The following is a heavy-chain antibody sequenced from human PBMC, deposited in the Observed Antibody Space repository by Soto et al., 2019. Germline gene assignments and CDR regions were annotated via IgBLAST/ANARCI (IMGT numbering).Heavy chain of an antibody. J-gene: IGHJ4*02. CDR3: TGPYPYYFDS. CDR2: INHSGNT. CDR1: GRSFSTYY. Sequence: QVQLQQWGAGLLKPSETLSLTCTVYGRSFSTYYWSWIRQPPGKGLEWIGEINHSGNTNYNPSLMGRVTMSFDTSKIQFSLKLISVTAADTAVYYCTGPYPYYFDSWGQGTLVTFSS. V-gene: IGHV4-34*01.